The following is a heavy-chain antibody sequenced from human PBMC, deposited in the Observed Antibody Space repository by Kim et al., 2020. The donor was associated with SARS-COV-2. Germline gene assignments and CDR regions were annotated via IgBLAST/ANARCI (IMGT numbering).Heavy chain of an antibody. D-gene: IGHD5-18*01. J-gene: IGHJ4*02. CDR3: AKSGYTYGDTFDY. Sequence: SQKFQGRVTMTRDTSASTVDMEMSSLRSEDTAVYYCAKSGYTYGDTFDYWGQGTLVTVSS. V-gene: IGHV1-3*01.